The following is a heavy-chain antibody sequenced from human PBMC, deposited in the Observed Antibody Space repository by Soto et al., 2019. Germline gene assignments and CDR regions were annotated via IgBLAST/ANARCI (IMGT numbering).Heavy chain of an antibody. D-gene: IGHD1-20*01. Sequence: QVQLVQSGAEVKKPGSSVKVSCKASGGTFSSYAISWVRQAPGQGLEWMGGIIPIFGTANYAQKFQGRVTITADESTSTAYMELSSLRSEDTAVYYCARDANNWNHPARNWFDPWGQGTLVTVSS. CDR3: ARDANNWNHPARNWFDP. J-gene: IGHJ5*02. CDR2: IIPIFGTA. V-gene: IGHV1-69*12. CDR1: GGTFSSYA.